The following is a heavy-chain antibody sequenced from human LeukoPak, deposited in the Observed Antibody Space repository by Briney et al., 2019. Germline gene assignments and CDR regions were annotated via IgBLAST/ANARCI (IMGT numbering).Heavy chain of an antibody. V-gene: IGHV3-7*01. Sequence: PGGSLILSCAASDFSFSTNWMSWVRQAPGKGLEWVANIKQDGSEVYYVDSVKGRFTISRDNAKNSLYLQMNTLRAEDTAIYYCARDASSGTYFSYAFDVWGLGTMVTVSS. CDR1: DFSFSTNW. CDR2: IKQDGSEV. D-gene: IGHD1-26*01. CDR3: ARDASSGTYFSYAFDV. J-gene: IGHJ3*01.